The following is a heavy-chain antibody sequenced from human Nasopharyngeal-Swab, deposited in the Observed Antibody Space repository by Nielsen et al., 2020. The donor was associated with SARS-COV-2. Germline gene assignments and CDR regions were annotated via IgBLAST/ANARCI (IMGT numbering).Heavy chain of an antibody. CDR2: ISGSGGST. D-gene: IGHD3-22*01. CDR1: GFTFSSYA. V-gene: IGHV3-23*01. J-gene: IGHJ3*02. Sequence: SCAASGFTFSSYAMSWVRQAPGKGLEWVSAISGSGGSTYYADSVKGRFTISRDNSKNTLYLQMNSLRAEDTAVYYCAKDTYYDSSGYFLFGYAFDIWGQGTMVTVSS. CDR3: AKDTYYDSSGYFLFGYAFDI.